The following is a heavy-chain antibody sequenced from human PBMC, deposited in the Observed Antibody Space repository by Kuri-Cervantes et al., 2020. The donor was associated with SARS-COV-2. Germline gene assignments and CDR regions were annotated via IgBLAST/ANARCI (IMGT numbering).Heavy chain of an antibody. Sequence: SETLSLTCAVYGGSFSGYYWSWIRQPPGKGLEWIGEINHSGSTNYNPSLKSRVTISVDTSKNQFSLKLNSVTAADTAAYCCARGDCSSTSCYTWGAENYWGQGTLVTVSS. CDR1: GGSFSGYY. V-gene: IGHV4-34*01. D-gene: IGHD2-2*02. CDR3: ARGDCSSTSCYTWGAENY. CDR2: INHSGST. J-gene: IGHJ4*02.